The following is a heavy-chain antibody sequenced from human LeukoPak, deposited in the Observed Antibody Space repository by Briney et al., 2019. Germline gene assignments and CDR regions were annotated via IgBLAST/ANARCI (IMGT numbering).Heavy chain of an antibody. CDR1: GFTFSNYV. CDR2: VSGSGGRGAT. CDR3: TRGHPHGWELYSDY. D-gene: IGHD4-23*01. V-gene: IGHV3-23*01. Sequence: GGSLRLSCSGSGFTFSNYVMSWVRQAPGKGLEWVSCVSGSGGRGATYYTDSVKGRFTVSRDNSKNTLYLQMNSLRHEDTAVYYCTRGHPHGWELYSDYWGQGALATVSS. J-gene: IGHJ4*02.